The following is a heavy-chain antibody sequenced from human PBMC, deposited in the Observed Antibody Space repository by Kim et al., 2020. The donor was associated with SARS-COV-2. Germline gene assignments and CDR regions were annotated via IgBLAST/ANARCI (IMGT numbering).Heavy chain of an antibody. CDR2: IRSKAYGGTT. CDR1: GFTFGDYA. V-gene: IGHV3-49*03. D-gene: IGHD6-13*01. J-gene: IGHJ5*02. Sequence: GGSLRLSCTASGFTFGDYAMSWFRQAPGKGLEWVGFIRSKAYGGTTEYAASVKGRFTISRDDSKSIAYLQMNSLKTEDTAVYYCTRDPDSRIAAAGTGDWFDPWGQGTLVTVSS. CDR3: TRDPDSRIAAAGTGDWFDP.